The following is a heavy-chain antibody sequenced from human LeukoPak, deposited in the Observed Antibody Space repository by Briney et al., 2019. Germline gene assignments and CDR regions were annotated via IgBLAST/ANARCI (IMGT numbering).Heavy chain of an antibody. Sequence: TGGSLRLSCVASGFIFSNAWMSWVRQAPGKGLEWVGRIKSKTDGGTTDYAAPVKGRFTISRDDSKNTLYLQMNSLKIEDTDVYFCTTDGRFGRFDYWGQGTLVTLSS. CDR1: GFIFSNAW. V-gene: IGHV3-15*01. D-gene: IGHD2-15*01. CDR3: TTDGRFGRFDY. CDR2: IKSKTDGGTT. J-gene: IGHJ4*02.